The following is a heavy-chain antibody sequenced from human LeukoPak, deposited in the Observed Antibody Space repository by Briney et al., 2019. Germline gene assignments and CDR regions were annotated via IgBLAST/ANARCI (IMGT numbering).Heavy chain of an antibody. CDR3: AKDQSDYGDLHDY. D-gene: IGHD4-17*01. J-gene: IGHJ4*02. V-gene: IGHV3-23*01. CDR2: ISGSGGST. Sequence: PGGSLRLSCAASGFTSSSYAMSWVRQAPGKGLEWVSAISGSGGSTYHADSVKGRFTISRDNSKNTLYLQMNSLRAEDTAVYYCAKDQSDYGDLHDYWGQGTLVTVSS. CDR1: GFTSSSYA.